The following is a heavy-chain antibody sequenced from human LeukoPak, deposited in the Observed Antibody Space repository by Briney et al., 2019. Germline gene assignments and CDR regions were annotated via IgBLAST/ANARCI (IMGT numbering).Heavy chain of an antibody. CDR2: IYYSGST. V-gene: IGHV4-59*08. CDR3: ARGYGYFDY. CDR1: GASISNYY. D-gene: IGHD5-18*01. J-gene: IGHJ4*02. Sequence: SETLSLTCTVSGASISNYYWNWIRQPPGKGLEWIGYIYYSGSTNYNPSLKSRVTISVDMSKNQFSLKLNSVTAADTAIYYCARGYGYFDYWGQGTLVTVSS.